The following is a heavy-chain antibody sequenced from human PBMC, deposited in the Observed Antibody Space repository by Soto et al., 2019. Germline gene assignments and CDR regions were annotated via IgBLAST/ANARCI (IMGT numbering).Heavy chain of an antibody. CDR1: ADSISSYY. Sequence: SETLSLTCSFSADSISSYYWSWIRQPPGKGLEWIGHVYYSGNTNSSPTLESRVTISVDTSKNQFSLRLSSVTAADTAVYFCATSPSGYNYKFFDYWGQGALVTVSS. J-gene: IGHJ4*02. CDR3: ATSPSGYNYKFFDY. D-gene: IGHD3-22*01. CDR2: VYYSGNT. V-gene: IGHV4-59*03.